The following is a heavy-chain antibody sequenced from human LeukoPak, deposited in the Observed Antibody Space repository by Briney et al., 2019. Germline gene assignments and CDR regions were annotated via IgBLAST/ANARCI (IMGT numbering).Heavy chain of an antibody. D-gene: IGHD6-13*01. CDR3: ARDGVADGSWSQFDY. Sequence: ASVRVSCKASGYSFTSYGFSWVRQAPGQGLEWMGWISGYNGNTKYAQNIQGRVTMTTDSSTTTAYMELRSLGYDDTAVNYCARDGVADGSWSQFDYWGQGTLLTVSS. V-gene: IGHV1-18*01. CDR1: GYSFTSYG. CDR2: ISGYNGNT. J-gene: IGHJ4*02.